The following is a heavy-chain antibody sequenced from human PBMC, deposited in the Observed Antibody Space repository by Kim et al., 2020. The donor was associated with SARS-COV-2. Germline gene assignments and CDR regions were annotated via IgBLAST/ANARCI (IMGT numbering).Heavy chain of an antibody. D-gene: IGHD6-19*01. J-gene: IGHJ6*03. CDR3: ARHEGGYPLPSYYYYY. CDR2: IYYSGST. CDR1: GGSISSSSYY. V-gene: IGHV4-39*01. Sequence: SETLSLTCTVSGGSISSSSYYWGWIRQPPGKGLEWIGSIYYSGSTYYNPSLKSRVTISVDTSKNQFSLKLSSVTAADTAVYYCARHEGGYPLPSYYYYY.